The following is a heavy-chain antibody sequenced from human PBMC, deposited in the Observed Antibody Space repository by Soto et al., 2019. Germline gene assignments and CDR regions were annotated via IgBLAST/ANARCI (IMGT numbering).Heavy chain of an antibody. J-gene: IGHJ4*02. Sequence: GGSLRLSCAASGFTFSSYVIHWVRQAPGKGLEWVSVISYDGSNKYYADSVKGRFTISRDNSKNTLYLQMNSLRAEDTAVYYCAKDSAPPFYYHSSGYSNYFHYSGQGPLVTVSS. D-gene: IGHD3-22*01. CDR1: GFTFSSYV. V-gene: IGHV3-30*18. CDR3: AKDSAPPFYYHSSGYSNYFHY. CDR2: ISYDGSNK.